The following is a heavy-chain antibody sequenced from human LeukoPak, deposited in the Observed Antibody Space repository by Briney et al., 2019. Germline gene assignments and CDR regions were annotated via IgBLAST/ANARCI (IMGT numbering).Heavy chain of an antibody. V-gene: IGHV1-2*06. Sequence: GASVKVSCKASGYTFTGYYMHWVRQAPGQGLEWMGRINPNSGGTNYAQKFQGRVTMTRDTSISTAYMELSRLRSDDTAVYYCARDSVGGITMLRWGHGTLVTVSS. J-gene: IGHJ4*01. CDR2: INPNSGGT. CDR3: ARDSVGGITMLR. CDR1: GYTFTGYY. D-gene: IGHD3-10*02.